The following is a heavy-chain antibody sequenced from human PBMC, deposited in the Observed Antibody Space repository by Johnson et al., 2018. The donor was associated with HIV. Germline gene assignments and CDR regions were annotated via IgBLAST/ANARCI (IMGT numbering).Heavy chain of an antibody. V-gene: IGHV3-74*01. J-gene: IGHJ3*01. Sequence: VQLVESVGGLVQPGGSLRLSCAASGFTFSSYWMHWVRQAPGKGLVWVSRINSDGSSTSYADSVKGRFTISRDHAKNSLYLQMNSLRAEDTAVYYCAKHLGSDAFDYWGQGTLVTVSS. D-gene: IGHD1-26*01. CDR3: AKHLGSDAFDY. CDR1: GFTFSSYW. CDR2: INSDGSST.